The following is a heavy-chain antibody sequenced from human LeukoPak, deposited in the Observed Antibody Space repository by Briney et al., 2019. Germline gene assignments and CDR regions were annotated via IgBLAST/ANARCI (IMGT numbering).Heavy chain of an antibody. Sequence: PGGSLRLSCAASGFTFSRHDINWVRQAPGKGLEWVANIKQDGSEKYYVDSVKGRFTISRDNAKNSLYLQMNSLRAEDTAVYYCARDSMASYYFDYWGQGTLVTVSS. V-gene: IGHV3-7*01. J-gene: IGHJ4*02. CDR2: IKQDGSEK. CDR1: GFTFSRHD. CDR3: ARDSMASYYFDY. D-gene: IGHD5-24*01.